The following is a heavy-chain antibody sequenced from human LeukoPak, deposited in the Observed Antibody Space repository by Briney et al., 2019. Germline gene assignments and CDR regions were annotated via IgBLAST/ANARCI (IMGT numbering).Heavy chain of an antibody. V-gene: IGHV3-7*05. Sequence: PGGSLRLSCAASGFTFSSSWMSWVRQAPGKGLEWVANIKQDGVEEYYVDSVEGRFTISRDNAKNSLYLQMNSLRAEDTAVYYCARISQRSFDPCGQGTLVTVSS. CDR2: IKQDGVEE. J-gene: IGHJ5*02. CDR1: GFTFSSSW. D-gene: IGHD2-15*01. CDR3: ARISQRSFDP.